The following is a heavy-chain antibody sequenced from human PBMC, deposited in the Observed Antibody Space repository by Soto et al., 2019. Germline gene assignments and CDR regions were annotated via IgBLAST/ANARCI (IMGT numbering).Heavy chain of an antibody. CDR3: ARVAAEGLFYIKY. Sequence: VQLVESGGGRVQPGGSLRLACEASGFSFSSYWMYWVRQPPGKGLVWVSRIEGDGTTTTYADSVKGRFTISRDNAKNTRYLQLNSRRAEDTGVYFCARVAAEGLFYIKYWGQGALVSVSS. CDR2: IEGDGTTT. D-gene: IGHD3-9*01. CDR1: GFSFSSYW. J-gene: IGHJ4*02. V-gene: IGHV3-74*03.